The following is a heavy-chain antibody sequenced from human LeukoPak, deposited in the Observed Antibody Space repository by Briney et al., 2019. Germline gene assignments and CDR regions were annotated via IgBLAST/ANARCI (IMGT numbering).Heavy chain of an antibody. CDR2: ISGSGGST. J-gene: IGHJ6*02. V-gene: IGHV3-23*01. D-gene: IGHD3-3*01. CDR1: GFTFSSYA. Sequence: PGGSLRLSCAASGFTFSSYAMSWVRQAPGKGLEWVSAISGSGGSTYYADSVKGRFTISRDNSKNTLYLRMNSLRAEDTAVYYCANCLLRFLECPHGMDVWGQGTTVTVSS. CDR3: ANCLLRFLECPHGMDV.